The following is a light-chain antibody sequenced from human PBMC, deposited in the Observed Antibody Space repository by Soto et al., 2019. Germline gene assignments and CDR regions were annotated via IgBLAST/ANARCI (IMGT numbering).Light chain of an antibody. CDR1: SRHSFYD. CDR2: VEGSGNY. CDR3: ESWDTNTRV. J-gene: IGLJ3*02. Sequence: QPVLTQPSYASASLGSSVSLTCTLSSRHSFYDIAWHQQRPGTAPRYLMKVEGSGNYDKGSGIPERFSGSSSGADRYLTSSNLRSEDEGDFYCESWDTNTRVFGGGTKLTVL. V-gene: IGLV4-60*03.